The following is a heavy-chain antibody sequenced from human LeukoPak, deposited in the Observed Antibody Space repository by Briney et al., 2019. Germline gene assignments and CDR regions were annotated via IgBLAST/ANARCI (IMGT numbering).Heavy chain of an antibody. J-gene: IGHJ4*02. CDR2: TYYRSKWYN. D-gene: IGHD6-25*01. Sequence: PSQTLSLTCAISGDIVSSNSAAWNWIRQSPSRGLEWLGRTYYRSKWYNDYAVSVKSRITIKSDTSKNLFSLQLNSVTPEDTAVYFCARALRYSSGWALDYWGQGTLDTVSS. V-gene: IGHV6-1*01. CDR1: GDIVSSNSAA. CDR3: ARALRYSSGWALDY.